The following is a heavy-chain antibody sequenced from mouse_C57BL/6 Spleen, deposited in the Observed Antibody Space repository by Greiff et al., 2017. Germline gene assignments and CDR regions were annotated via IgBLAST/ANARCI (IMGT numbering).Heavy chain of an antibody. CDR3: ARGRDGYSYYFDD. J-gene: IGHJ2*01. CDR1: GFSLTSYG. CDR2: IWSGGST. D-gene: IGHD2-3*01. Sequence: VKLVESGPGLVQPSQSLSITCTVSGFSLTSYGVHWVRQSPGKGLEWLGVIWSGGSTDYNAAFISRLSISKDNSKSQVFFKMNSLQADDTAIYYCARGRDGYSYYFDDWGQGTTLTVSS. V-gene: IGHV2-2*01.